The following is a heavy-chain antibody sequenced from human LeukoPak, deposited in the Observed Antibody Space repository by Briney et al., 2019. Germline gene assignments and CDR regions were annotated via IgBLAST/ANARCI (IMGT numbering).Heavy chain of an antibody. CDR1: GYSISSGYY. CDR3: ARGRHSAPYCYYMDV. Sequence: PSETLSLTCTVSGYSISSGYYWGWIRQPPGKGLEGSGSIYHSGSTYYNPSLKSRVTISLDTSKNQFSLKLSSVTAADTAVYYCARGRHSAPYCYYMDVWGKGTTVTVSS. V-gene: IGHV4-38-2*02. CDR2: IYHSGST. D-gene: IGHD2-21*01. J-gene: IGHJ6*03.